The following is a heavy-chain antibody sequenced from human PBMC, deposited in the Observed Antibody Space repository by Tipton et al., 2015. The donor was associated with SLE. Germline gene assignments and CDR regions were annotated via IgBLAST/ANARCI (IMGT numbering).Heavy chain of an antibody. CDR2: ITGSGDRT. CDR3: AGGTGAYFDH. V-gene: IGHV3-23*01. J-gene: IGHJ4*02. CDR1: GFTFSNYA. Sequence: SLRLSCAASGFTFSNYAMSWARQAPGKGLEWVSAITGSGDRTYYIDSVKGRFTISRDNSKNTLYLQMNRLRVEDTAVYYCAGGTGAYFDHWGQGTLVTVSS. D-gene: IGHD3-16*01.